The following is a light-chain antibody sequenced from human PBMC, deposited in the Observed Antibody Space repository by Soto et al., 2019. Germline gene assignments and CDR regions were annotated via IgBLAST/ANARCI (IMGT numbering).Light chain of an antibody. Sequence: QSALTQPASVSGSPGQSITISCTGTSSDVGYYDYVSWYQQHPGKAPKLMIYEVTTRPSGVSGRFSGSKSGYTASLTISGLQAEDEADYYCTSYTTSDTLIFGGGTKLTVL. CDR2: EVT. CDR1: SSDVGYYDY. V-gene: IGLV2-14*01. J-gene: IGLJ2*01. CDR3: TSYTTSDTLI.